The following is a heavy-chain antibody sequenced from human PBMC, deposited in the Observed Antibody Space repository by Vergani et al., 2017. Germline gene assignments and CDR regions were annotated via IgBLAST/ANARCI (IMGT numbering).Heavy chain of an antibody. CDR3: ARHKEQLVPGNYYYYYYMDV. Sequence: QVQLQESGPGLLKPSQTLSLTCSVAGASISSGNYYWNWIRQPAGKGLEWMGRIYSSGSTSYNPSIKSRITMSLDTSKNQFSLSLSSVTAADTAVYYCARHKEQLVPGNYYYYYYMDVWGKGTTVTVSS. CDR1: GASISSGNYY. V-gene: IGHV4-61*02. D-gene: IGHD6-13*01. CDR2: IYSSGST. J-gene: IGHJ6*03.